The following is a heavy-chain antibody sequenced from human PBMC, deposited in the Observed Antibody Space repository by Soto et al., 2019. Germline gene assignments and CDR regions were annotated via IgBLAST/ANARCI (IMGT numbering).Heavy chain of an antibody. Sequence: EVQLVESGGGLVQPGGSLRLSCAASGFTFSTYWMHWVRQAPGKGLMWVSRINRDVSSTTYADSVKGRFTISRDNAKNTLYLQINSLRAEDTAVYYCARVGSYSDFWSGFGGLDYWGQGTLVTVSS. J-gene: IGHJ4*02. CDR3: ARVGSYSDFWSGFGGLDY. CDR1: GFTFSTYW. D-gene: IGHD3-3*01. V-gene: IGHV3-74*01. CDR2: INRDVSST.